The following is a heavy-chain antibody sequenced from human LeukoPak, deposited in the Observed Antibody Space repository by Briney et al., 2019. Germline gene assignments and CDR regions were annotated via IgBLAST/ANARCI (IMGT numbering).Heavy chain of an antibody. CDR3: AKGQLLWFGQLLPDY. D-gene: IGHD3-10*01. Sequence: GGSLRLSCAASGFTFSNYAMTWVRQAPGKGLEWVSGISGSGGSTYYADSVKGRFTISRHNSKNTVNLHMNNLRAEDTAVYYCAKGQLLWFGQLLPDYWGQGILVTVSS. CDR2: ISGSGGST. V-gene: IGHV3-23*01. J-gene: IGHJ4*02. CDR1: GFTFSNYA.